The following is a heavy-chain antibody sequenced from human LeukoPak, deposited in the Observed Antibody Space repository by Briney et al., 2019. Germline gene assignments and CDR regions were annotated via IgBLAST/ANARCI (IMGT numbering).Heavy chain of an antibody. V-gene: IGHV7-4-1*02. CDR1: GYTFTAYA. D-gene: IGHD4-11*01. CDR3: AREVRAFDY. Sequence: GASVKVSCKASGYTFTAYAMIWVRQAPGQGLEWMGWINTNTGNPTYAQGLTGRFVFSLDTSVSTAYLQISSLKAEDTAVYYRAREVRAFDYWGQGTLVTVSS. CDR2: INTNTGNP. J-gene: IGHJ4*02.